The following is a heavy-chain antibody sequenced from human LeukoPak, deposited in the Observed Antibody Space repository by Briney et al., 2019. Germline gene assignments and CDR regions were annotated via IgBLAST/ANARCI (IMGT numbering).Heavy chain of an antibody. CDR3: ARDKSRYNYGYNF. J-gene: IGHJ4*02. CDR2: ISPYNGDT. Sequence: ASVKVSCKASGFTFSNYGINWVRQAPGQGLDWMGWISPYNGDTKYAQKFQGRVTLTTDTSTSTVYMELRSLRPDDTAVYYCARDKSRYNYGYNFWGQGTLVTVSS. V-gene: IGHV1-18*01. D-gene: IGHD5-18*01. CDR1: GFTFSNYG.